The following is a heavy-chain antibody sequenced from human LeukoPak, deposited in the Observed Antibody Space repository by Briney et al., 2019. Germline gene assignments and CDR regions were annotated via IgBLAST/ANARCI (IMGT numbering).Heavy chain of an antibody. Sequence: SETLSLTCTVSGGSISSYYWSWIRQPPGKGLEWIGYIYYSGSTNYNPSLKSRVTISVDTSKNQFSLKLSSVTAADTAVYYCAGRYNWNDEGWFDPWGQGTLVTVSS. CDR1: GGSISSYY. D-gene: IGHD1-1*01. J-gene: IGHJ5*02. CDR3: AGRYNWNDEGWFDP. V-gene: IGHV4-59*01. CDR2: IYYSGST.